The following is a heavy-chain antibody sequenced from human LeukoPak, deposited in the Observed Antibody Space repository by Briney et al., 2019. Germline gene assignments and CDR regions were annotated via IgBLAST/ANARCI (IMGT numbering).Heavy chain of an antibody. D-gene: IGHD3-16*02. V-gene: IGHV4-61*02. J-gene: IGHJ4*02. CDR1: GGSISSGNYY. Sequence: SQTPSLTCTVSGGSISSGNYYWSWIRQPAGKGLEWIGRIYISGSANYNPSLKSRVTISVDTSKNQFSLKLSSVTAADTAVYYCARGRRYDYVWGSYRYPAFDYWGQGTLVTVSS. CDR3: ARGRRYDYVWGSYRYPAFDY. CDR2: IYISGSA.